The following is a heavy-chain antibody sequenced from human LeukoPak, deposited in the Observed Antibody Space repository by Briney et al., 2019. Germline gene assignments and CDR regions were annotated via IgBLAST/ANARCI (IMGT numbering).Heavy chain of an antibody. D-gene: IGHD3-16*01. V-gene: IGHV3-64*01. Sequence: PGGSLRLSCAASGFTFSSYAMHWVRQAPGKGLEYVSAISSNGGSTYYANSVKGRFTISRDNSKNTLYLQMGSLRAEDMAVYYCARNSGGSYRNWGQGTLVTVSS. CDR2: ISSNGGST. J-gene: IGHJ4*02. CDR3: ARNSGGSYRN. CDR1: GFTFSSYA.